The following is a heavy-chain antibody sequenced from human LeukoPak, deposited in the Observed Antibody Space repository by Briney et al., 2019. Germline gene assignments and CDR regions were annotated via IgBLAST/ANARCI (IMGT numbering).Heavy chain of an antibody. CDR2: ISYDGSNK. J-gene: IGHJ4*02. CDR1: GFTLSSYA. D-gene: IGHD2-15*01. V-gene: IGHV3-30-3*01. CDR3: ARDSWDCSGGSCYGEGY. Sequence: GGSLRLSCAASGFTLSSYAMHWVRQAPGKGLEWVAVISYDGSNKYYADSVKGRFTISRDNSKNTLYLQMNSLRAEDTAVYYCARDSWDCSGGSCYGEGYWGQGTLVTVSS.